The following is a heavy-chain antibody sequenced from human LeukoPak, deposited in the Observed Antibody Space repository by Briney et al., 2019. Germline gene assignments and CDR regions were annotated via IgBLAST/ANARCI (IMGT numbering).Heavy chain of an antibody. V-gene: IGHV4-61*01. D-gene: IGHD6-13*01. Sequence: PSETLSLTCTVSGGSVSSGSYYWSWIRQPPGKGLEWIGYIYYSGSTNYNPSLKSRVTISVDTSKNQFSLKLSSVTAADTAVYYCAREMEQLIDYRGQGTLVTVSS. CDR2: IYYSGST. CDR3: AREMEQLIDY. J-gene: IGHJ4*02. CDR1: GGSVSSGSYY.